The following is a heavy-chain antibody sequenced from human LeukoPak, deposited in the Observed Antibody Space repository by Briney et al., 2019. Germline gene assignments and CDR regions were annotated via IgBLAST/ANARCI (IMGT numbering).Heavy chain of an antibody. D-gene: IGHD6-13*01. J-gene: IGHJ4*02. CDR1: GFTFSSYG. CDR3: ARDSSSNFDY. CDR2: IWYDGSNK. Sequence: GGSLRLSCAASGFTFSSYGMHWVRQAPGKGLEGVAVIWYDGSNKYYADSVKGRFTISRDNAKNTLYLQMTSLRAEDTAVYYCARDSSSNFDYWGQGTLVTVSS. V-gene: IGHV3-33*01.